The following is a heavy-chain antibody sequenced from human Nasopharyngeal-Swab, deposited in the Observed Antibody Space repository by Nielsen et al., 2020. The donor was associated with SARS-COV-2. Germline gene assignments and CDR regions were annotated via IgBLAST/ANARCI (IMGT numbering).Heavy chain of an antibody. V-gene: IGHV1-46*01. D-gene: IGHD3-22*01. Sequence: ASVKVSCKASGYTSTSYYMHWVRQAPGQGLEWMGIINPSGGSTSYAQKFQGRVTMTRDTSTSTVYMELSSLRSEDTAVYYCARALGDYYDSSVATGPDAFDIWGQGTMVTVSS. CDR2: INPSGGST. J-gene: IGHJ3*02. CDR3: ARALGDYYDSSVATGPDAFDI. CDR1: GYTSTSYY.